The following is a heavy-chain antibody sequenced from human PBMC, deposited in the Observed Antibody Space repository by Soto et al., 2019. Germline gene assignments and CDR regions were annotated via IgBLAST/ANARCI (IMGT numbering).Heavy chain of an antibody. J-gene: IGHJ5*01. CDR3: ARVIIVDTGENWFDS. CDR1: GGSISSGDYY. V-gene: IGHV4-30-4*01. D-gene: IGHD5-18*01. Sequence: SETLSLPSTVSGGSISSGDYYWSLIRQPPGEGLEWIGYIYNSGSTYYNPSLKSRVTISVDTSKNQFSLKLSSVTAADTAVYHCARVIIVDTGENWFDSWGQGTLVTVSS. CDR2: IYNSGST.